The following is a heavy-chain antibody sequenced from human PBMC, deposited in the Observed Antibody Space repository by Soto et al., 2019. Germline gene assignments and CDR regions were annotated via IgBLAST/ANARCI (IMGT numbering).Heavy chain of an antibody. V-gene: IGHV3-23*01. CDR2: ISGSGAST. CDR3: AKTPGVITVITSFDH. D-gene: IGHD3-16*01. CDR1: VFTFNKYA. J-gene: IGHJ4*02. Sequence: WWSLRLSCLASVFTFNKYALAWFRQAPGKGLEWVSAISGSGASTYDADSVKGRFTISRDNSNNTLYLKMSSLRAEDTAVYYCAKTPGVITVITSFDHWGQGTPVTVSS.